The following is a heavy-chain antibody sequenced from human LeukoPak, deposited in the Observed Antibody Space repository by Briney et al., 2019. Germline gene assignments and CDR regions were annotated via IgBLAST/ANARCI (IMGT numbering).Heavy chain of an antibody. D-gene: IGHD4-23*01. J-gene: IGHJ4*02. V-gene: IGHV3-23*01. Sequence: GGSLRLSCAASGFTFSTYTMYWVRHPPGKRLEWVSIIGSSGGGIHYADSVKGRFTISRDNSKNALYLQMNSLRVEDTAVYYCAKDASYGGPPVFDYWGQGTLVTVSS. CDR1: GFTFSTYT. CDR3: AKDASYGGPPVFDY. CDR2: IGSSGGGI.